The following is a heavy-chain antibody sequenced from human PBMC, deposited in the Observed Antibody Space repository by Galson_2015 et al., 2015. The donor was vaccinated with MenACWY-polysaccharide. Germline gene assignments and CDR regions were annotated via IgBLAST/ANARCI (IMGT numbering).Heavy chain of an antibody. CDR1: GYTFNNYA. CDR2: INTCNGNT. Sequence: SVKVSCKASGYTFNNYAINWVRQAPGQGLEWMGWINTCNGNTNYAQKVHGRVTVTADSNTAYMELQSLRSDDTAVYYCARDAGGTEDYWGQGTLVTVSS. CDR3: ARDAGGTEDY. J-gene: IGHJ4*02. V-gene: IGHV1-18*04. D-gene: IGHD2-15*01.